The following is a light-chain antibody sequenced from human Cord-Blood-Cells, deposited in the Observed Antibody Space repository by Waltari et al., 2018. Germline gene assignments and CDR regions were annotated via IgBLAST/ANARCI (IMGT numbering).Light chain of an antibody. CDR3: QQYNTWPRYT. CDR1: QSVSSN. Sequence: EIVMTQSPATLSVSPGERDTLSCRARQSVSSNLAWYQQKPGQAPRLLIYGASTRATGIPARFSCSGSGTEFTLTISSLQSEDFAVYYCQQYNTWPRYTFGQGTKLEIK. J-gene: IGKJ2*01. V-gene: IGKV3-15*01. CDR2: GAS.